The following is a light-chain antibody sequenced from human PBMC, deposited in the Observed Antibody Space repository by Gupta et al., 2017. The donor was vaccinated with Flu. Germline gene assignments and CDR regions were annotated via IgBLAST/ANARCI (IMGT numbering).Light chain of an antibody. Sequence: PSYLSASVGDRVTITCRASQSISSFLNWYQQKPGKAPQLLIYVASSLQSGVPSRFSGSGSGTDFTLTISSLQPEDFATYYCQQSDSPPRTFGQGTRVEIK. V-gene: IGKV1-39*01. CDR2: VAS. CDR3: QQSDSPPRT. J-gene: IGKJ1*01. CDR1: QSISSF.